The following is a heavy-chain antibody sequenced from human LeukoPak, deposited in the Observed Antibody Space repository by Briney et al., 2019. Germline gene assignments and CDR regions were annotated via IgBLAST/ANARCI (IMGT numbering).Heavy chain of an antibody. CDR1: GFTFSDYY. Sequence: GGSLRLSCAASGFTFSDYYMSWIRQAPGKGLEWVSYISSSSSYTNYADSVKGRFTISRDNAKNSLYLQMNSLRAEDTAVYYCARTPYYSNYGTLDYWGQGTLATVSS. CDR2: ISSSSSYT. J-gene: IGHJ4*02. D-gene: IGHD4-11*01. V-gene: IGHV3-11*06. CDR3: ARTPYYSNYGTLDY.